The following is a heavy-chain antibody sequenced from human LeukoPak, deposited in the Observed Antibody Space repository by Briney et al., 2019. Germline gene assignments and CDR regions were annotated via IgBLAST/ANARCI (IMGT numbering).Heavy chain of an antibody. V-gene: IGHV1-24*01. D-gene: IGHD1-26*01. J-gene: IGHJ4*02. CDR3: ATAGGRWELPDY. CDR1: GYTLTELS. CDR2: FDPEDGET. Sequence: ASVKVSCKVSGYTLTELSMHWVRQAPGKGLEWMGGFDPEDGETIYAQKFQGRVTMTEDTSTDTAYMELSSLRSEDTAVYCCATAGGRWELPDYWGQGTLVTVSS.